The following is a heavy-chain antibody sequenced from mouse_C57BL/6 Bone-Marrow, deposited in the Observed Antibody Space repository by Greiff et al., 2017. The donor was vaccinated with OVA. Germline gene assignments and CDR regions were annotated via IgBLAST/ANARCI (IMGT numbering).Heavy chain of an antibody. CDR3: ARSYRYDGRDY. J-gene: IGHJ2*01. CDR1: GYAFTNYL. Sequence: VKLQESGAELVRPGTSVKVSCKASGYAFTNYLIEWVKQRPGQGLEWIGVINPGSGGTNYNEKFKGKATLTADKSSSTAYMQLSSLTSEDSAVYFCARSYRYDGRDYWGQGTTLTVSS. V-gene: IGHV1-54*01. CDR2: INPGSGGT. D-gene: IGHD2-14*01.